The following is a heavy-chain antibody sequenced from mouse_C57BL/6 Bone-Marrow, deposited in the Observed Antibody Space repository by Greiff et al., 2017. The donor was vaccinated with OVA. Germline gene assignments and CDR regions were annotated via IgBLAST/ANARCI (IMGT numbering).Heavy chain of an antibody. V-gene: IGHV1-55*01. CDR2: IYPGSGST. CDR1: GYTFTSYW. J-gene: IGHJ1*03. Sequence: VQLQQSGAELVKPGASVKMSCKASGYTFTSYWITWVKQRPGQGLEWIGDIYPGSGSTNYNEKFKGKATLTVDTSSSTAYMQLSSLTSEDSAVYYCARRYYGSIYWYFDVWGTGTTVTVSS. CDR3: ARRYYGSIYWYFDV. D-gene: IGHD1-1*01.